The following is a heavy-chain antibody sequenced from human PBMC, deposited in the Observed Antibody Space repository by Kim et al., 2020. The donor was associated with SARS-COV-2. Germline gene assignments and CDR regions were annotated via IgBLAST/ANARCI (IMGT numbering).Heavy chain of an antibody. CDR3: ARDLRLRYFDWLSRTWFDP. CDR2: INAGNGNT. Sequence: ASVKVSCKASGYTFTSYAMHWVRQAPGQRLEWMGWINAGNGNTKYSQKFQGRVTITRDTSASTAYMELSSLRSEDTAVYYCARDLRLRYFDWLSRTWFDPWGQGTLVTVSS. CDR1: GYTFTSYA. J-gene: IGHJ5*02. V-gene: IGHV1-3*01. D-gene: IGHD3-9*01.